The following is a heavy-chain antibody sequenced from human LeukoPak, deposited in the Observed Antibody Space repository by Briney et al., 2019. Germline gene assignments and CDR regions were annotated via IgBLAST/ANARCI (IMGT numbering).Heavy chain of an antibody. CDR2: ITNWNGGST. D-gene: IGHD2-2*02. CDR1: GFTLDDYG. J-gene: IGHJ3*02. CDR3: ARCSRSSTDCYSAFDI. V-gene: IGHV3-20*04. Sequence: GGSLRLSCEASGFTLDDYGMSWVRQSTGKGLEWVSAITNWNGGSTGYADSVRGRFTISRDNAKNSLYLQMNSLRAEDTALYYCARCSRSSTDCYSAFDIWGQGTMVTVSS.